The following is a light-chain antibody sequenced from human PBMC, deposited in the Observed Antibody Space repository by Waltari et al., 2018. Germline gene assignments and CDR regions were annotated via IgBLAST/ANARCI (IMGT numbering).Light chain of an antibody. V-gene: IGKV3-20*01. CDR2: GAS. Sequence: EIVLTQSPGTLSLSPGERATLSCRASQSVGSTYLAWYQQKPGQAPSPRIYGASSRATGIPDRFSGSGSGTDFTLTISRLEPEDFAVYYCQQYSRSPRLITFGPGTKVDIK. CDR1: QSVGSTY. CDR3: QQYSRSPRLIT. J-gene: IGKJ3*01.